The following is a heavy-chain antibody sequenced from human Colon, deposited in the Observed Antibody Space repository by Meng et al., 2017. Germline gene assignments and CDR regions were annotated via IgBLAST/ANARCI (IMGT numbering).Heavy chain of an antibody. CDR1: GGSVRIASYY. CDR2: IHYSGSR. Sequence: HVPRQAHVPGVASPSEPLSPAGNVSGGSVRIASYYWSWIRQPPGKGLEWIGLIHYSGSRNYNPSLKSRVTMSVDTSKNQVSLRLTSVTAADTAVYYCARFYGSGTFEVHDYWGQGTLVTVSS. V-gene: IGHV4-61*01. J-gene: IGHJ4*02. CDR3: ARFYGSGTFEVHDY. D-gene: IGHD3-10*01.